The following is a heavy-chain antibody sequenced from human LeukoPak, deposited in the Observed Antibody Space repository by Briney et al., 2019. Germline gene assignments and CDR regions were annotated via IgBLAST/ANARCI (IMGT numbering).Heavy chain of an antibody. CDR3: ARVGARAFDV. Sequence: SETLSLTCSVSGYSITSGYYWGWIRQPPGKGLEWIASISRSGRTYFNPSLKSRVTISVDTSKNQFSLKLSSVTAADTAVYYRARVGARAFDVWGQGTMVTVSS. V-gene: IGHV4-38-2*02. D-gene: IGHD3-16*01. J-gene: IGHJ3*01. CDR2: ISRSGRT. CDR1: GYSITSGYY.